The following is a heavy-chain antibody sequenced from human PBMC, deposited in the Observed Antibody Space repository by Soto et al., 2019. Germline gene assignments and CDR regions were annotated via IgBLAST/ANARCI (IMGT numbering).Heavy chain of an antibody. D-gene: IGHD1-7*01. CDR1: GGSINSYY. V-gene: IGHV4-59*08. Sequence: PSETLSLTCTFSGGSINSYYWNWIRQPPGKGLEWIGYASYSGSTNYNPSLKSRVTISVDTSKNQFSLKLTSVTAADTAVYYCAKWNTDWNSFDYWGQGTPVTVSS. CDR3: AKWNTDWNSFDY. CDR2: ASYSGST. J-gene: IGHJ4*02.